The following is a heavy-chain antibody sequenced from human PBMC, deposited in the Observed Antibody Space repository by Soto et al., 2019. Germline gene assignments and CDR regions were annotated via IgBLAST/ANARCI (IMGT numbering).Heavy chain of an antibody. V-gene: IGHV5-51*01. CDR1: GYNFTNYW. CDR3: ARTYYYGSGSYPLEY. J-gene: IGHJ4*02. CDR2: IYPGDSDT. D-gene: IGHD3-10*01. Sequence: LGESLKISCKGSGYNFTNYWIAWVRQMPGKGLEWMGIIYPGDSDTRYSPSFQGQVTISADKSISTAYLQWSSLKASDTAMYYCARTYYYGSGSYPLEYWGQGTLVTVSS.